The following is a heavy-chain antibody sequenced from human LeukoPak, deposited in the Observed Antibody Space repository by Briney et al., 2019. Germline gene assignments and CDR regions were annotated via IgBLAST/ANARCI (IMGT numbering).Heavy chain of an antibody. D-gene: IGHD2-2*01. J-gene: IGHJ3*02. Sequence: GGSLRLSCAASGFTFSSYAMNWVRQAPGKGLEWVSAISGSGGSTYYADSVKGRFTISRDNSKNTLYLQMNSLRAEDTAIYYCAKRQGLGYCSSTSCLDAFDIWGQGTMVSVSS. CDR3: AKRQGLGYCSSTSCLDAFDI. V-gene: IGHV3-23*01. CDR1: GFTFSSYA. CDR2: ISGSGGST.